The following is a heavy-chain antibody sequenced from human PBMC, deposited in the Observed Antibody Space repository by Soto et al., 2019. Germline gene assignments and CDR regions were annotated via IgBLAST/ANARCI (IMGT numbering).Heavy chain of an antibody. Sequence: PGESLKISCKGSGYSFTSYWIGWVRQMPGKGLEWMGVIYPGDSDTRYSPSFQGQVTISADKSISTAYLQWSSLKASDTAMYYCTRTSAARKNYYGMDVWGQAPTVTVSS. CDR2: IYPGDSDT. CDR1: GYSFTSYW. D-gene: IGHD6-6*01. CDR3: TRTSAARKNYYGMDV. V-gene: IGHV5-51*01. J-gene: IGHJ6*02.